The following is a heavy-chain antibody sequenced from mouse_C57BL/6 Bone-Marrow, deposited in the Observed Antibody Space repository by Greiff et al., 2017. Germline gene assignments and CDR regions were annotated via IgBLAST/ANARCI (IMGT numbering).Heavy chain of an antibody. J-gene: IGHJ2*01. CDR2: ISDGGSYT. D-gene: IGHD2-2*01. CDR3: ARGGGDDRGTFDY. CDR1: GFTFSSYA. V-gene: IGHV5-4*03. Sequence: EVKLMESGGGLVKPGGSLKLSCAASGFTFSSYAMSWVRQTPEKRLEWVATISDGGSYTYYPDNVKGRFTISRDNAKNNLYLQMSHLKSEDTAMYYCARGGGDDRGTFDYWGQGTTLTVFS.